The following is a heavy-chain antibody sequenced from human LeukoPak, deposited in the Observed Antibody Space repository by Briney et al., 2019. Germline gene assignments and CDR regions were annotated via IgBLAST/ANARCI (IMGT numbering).Heavy chain of an antibody. J-gene: IGHJ4*02. D-gene: IGHD3-10*01. CDR2: IKQDGSQK. CDR1: GFTFSSFW. CDR3: ATYYYSSGSGPDY. Sequence: GGSLRLSCAASGFTFSSFWMSWVRQAPGKGLEWLANIKQDGSQKYYVDSVKGRFTISRDNAKNSLYLQMNSLRADDTAVYYCATYYYSSGSGPDYWGQGTLVSVSS. V-gene: IGHV3-7*01.